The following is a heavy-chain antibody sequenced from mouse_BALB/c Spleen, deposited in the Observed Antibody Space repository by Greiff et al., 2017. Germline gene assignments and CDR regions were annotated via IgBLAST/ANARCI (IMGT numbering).Heavy chain of an antibody. D-gene: IGHD2-1*01. J-gene: IGHJ4*01. CDR3: TRSGGNYSYAMDY. CDR1: GYTFTDYE. CDR2: IDPETGGT. V-gene: IGHV1-15*01. Sequence: VQLMESGAELVRPGASVTLSCKASGYTFTDYEMHWVKQTPVHGLEWIGAIDPETGGTAYNQKFKGKATLTADKSSSTAYMELRSLTSEDSAVYYCTRSGGNYSYAMDYWGQGTSVTVSS.